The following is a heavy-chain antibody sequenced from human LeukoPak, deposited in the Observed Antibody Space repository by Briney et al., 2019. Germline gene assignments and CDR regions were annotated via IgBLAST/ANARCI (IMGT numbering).Heavy chain of an antibody. CDR3: ARRAGAYSHPYDY. Sequence: GGSLRLSCAASGFTVRSNYMSWVRQAPGKGLEWVSIIYGGGSVFYADSVKGRFTISRDNSKNTLYLQMNSLRAEDTAVYYCARRAGAYSHPYDYWGQGTLVTVSS. CDR2: IYGGGSV. CDR1: GFTVRSNY. J-gene: IGHJ4*02. V-gene: IGHV3-53*01. D-gene: IGHD4/OR15-4a*01.